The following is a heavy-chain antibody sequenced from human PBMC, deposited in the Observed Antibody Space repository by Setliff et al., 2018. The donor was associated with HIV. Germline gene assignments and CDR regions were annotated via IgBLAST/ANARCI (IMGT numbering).Heavy chain of an antibody. CDR2: VIPMFGTR. J-gene: IGHJ3*02. Sequence: SVKVSCKASGGTFSSYAINWVRQAPGQGLEWMGGVIPMFGTRNYAQKFQGRVTITTDESTSTAYMELSSLRSEDTALYYCARGQSQGYAYSGSYGAFDIWGQGTMVTVSS. V-gene: IGHV1-69*05. CDR3: ARGQSQGYAYSGSYGAFDI. CDR1: GGTFSSYA. D-gene: IGHD1-26*01.